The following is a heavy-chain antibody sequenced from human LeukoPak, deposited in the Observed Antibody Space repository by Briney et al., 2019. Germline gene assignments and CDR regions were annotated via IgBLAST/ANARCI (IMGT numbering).Heavy chain of an antibody. D-gene: IGHD6-19*01. CDR1: GFSVSNTY. J-gene: IGHJ4*02. CDR3: ARDEVFPDQIIAVAGTAFRSFDY. Sequence: GGSLRLSCAASGFSVSNTYMTWFRQAPGKGLEWVSATYADGATHYADSAKGRFTVSRDGSKNTVYLEMNSLRAEDTAVYYCARDEVFPDQIIAVAGTAFRSFDYWGQGTLVTVSS. V-gene: IGHV3-66*01. CDR2: TYADGAT.